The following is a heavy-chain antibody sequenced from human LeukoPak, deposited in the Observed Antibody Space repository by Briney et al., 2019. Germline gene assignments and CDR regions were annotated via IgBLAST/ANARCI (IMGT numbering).Heavy chain of an antibody. CDR1: GYTFTGYY. Sequence: ASVKVSCKASGYTFTGYYMHWVRQAPGQGLEWMGIINPSGGSTSYAQKFQGRVTMTRDTSTSTVYMELSSLRSEDTAVYYCARHHSGYDLALGFDYWGQGTLVTVSS. CDR2: INPSGGST. V-gene: IGHV1-46*01. CDR3: ARHHSGYDLALGFDY. D-gene: IGHD5-12*01. J-gene: IGHJ4*02.